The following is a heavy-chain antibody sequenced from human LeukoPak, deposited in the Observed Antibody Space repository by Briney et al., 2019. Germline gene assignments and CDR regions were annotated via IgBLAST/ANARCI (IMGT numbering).Heavy chain of an antibody. V-gene: IGHV3-23*01. Sequence: GGSLRLSCAASGFTFSTFSMSWVRQAPGKGLEWVLAIIDGNGATYYGDFVKGRFTISRDNSQSTLYLQMNNLRAEDTAVYYCANHHPLRYLDLWGHGTLVTVSS. CDR3: ANHHPLRYLDL. CDR1: GFTFSTFS. J-gene: IGHJ2*01. CDR2: IIDGNGAT.